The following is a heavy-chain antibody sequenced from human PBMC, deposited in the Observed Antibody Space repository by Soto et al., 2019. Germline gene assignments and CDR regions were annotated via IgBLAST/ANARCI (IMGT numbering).Heavy chain of an antibody. CDR2: IYYSGST. CDR1: GGSISSSSYY. V-gene: IGHV4-39*01. D-gene: IGHD6-19*01. J-gene: IGHJ5*02. Sequence: PSETLSLTCTVSGGSISSSSYYWGWIRQPPGKGLEWIGSIYYSGSTYYNPSLKSRVTISVDTSKNQFSLKLSSVTAADTAVYYCASGPPGIAVAGTRWFDPWGKGTLVTVSS. CDR3: ASGPPGIAVAGTRWFDP.